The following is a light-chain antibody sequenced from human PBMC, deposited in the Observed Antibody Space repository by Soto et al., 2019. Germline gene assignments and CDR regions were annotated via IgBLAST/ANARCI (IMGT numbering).Light chain of an antibody. Sequence: QSALXQPASVSGSPGQSITISCTGTSSDVGAYNYVSWYQQHPGKAPKLMIYDVTNRPSGVSNRFSGSKSDNTASLTISGLQAEDEADYFCSSHSKLTPYVFGTGTKVTVL. CDR2: DVT. CDR3: SSHSKLTPYV. CDR1: SSDVGAYNY. V-gene: IGLV2-14*01. J-gene: IGLJ1*01.